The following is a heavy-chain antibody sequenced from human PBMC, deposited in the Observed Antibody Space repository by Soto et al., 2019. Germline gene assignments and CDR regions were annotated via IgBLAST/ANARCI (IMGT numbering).Heavy chain of an antibody. V-gene: IGHV1-2*04. J-gene: IGHJ1*01. CDR3: ARDMGRYCSGGSCYPGYFQH. CDR2: INPNSGGT. Sequence: QVQLVQSGAEVKKPGASVKVSCKASGYTFTGYYMHWVRQAPGQGLEWMGGINPNSGGTNYAQKFQGWVTMTRDTSISTAYMELSRLRSDATAVYYCARDMGRYCSGGSCYPGYFQHWGQGTLVTGSS. CDR1: GYTFTGYY. D-gene: IGHD2-15*01.